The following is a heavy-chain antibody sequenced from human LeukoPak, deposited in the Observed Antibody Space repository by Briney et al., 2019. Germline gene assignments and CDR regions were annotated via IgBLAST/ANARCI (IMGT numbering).Heavy chain of an antibody. J-gene: IGHJ6*02. D-gene: IGHD2-21*01. V-gene: IGHV1-2*02. Sequence: GASVKVSCKATGYTFSDYYMHWVRQAPGQGLEWMGWVVPNSGVTNYAQKFQGRVTMTRDTSISTAYMELSRVTSGDSAIYFCARGSVVLGLDVWGHGTTVTVSS. CDR1: GYTFSDYY. CDR2: VVPNSGVT. CDR3: ARGSVVLGLDV.